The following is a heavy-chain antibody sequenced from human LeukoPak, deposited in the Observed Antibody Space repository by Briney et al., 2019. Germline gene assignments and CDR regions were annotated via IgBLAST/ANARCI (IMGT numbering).Heavy chain of an antibody. J-gene: IGHJ4*02. V-gene: IGHV3-48*04. CDR2: ISGSSATI. CDR1: GFIFSGFS. D-gene: IGHD6-13*01. CDR3: ARVQLSGYSSSEWDY. Sequence: GGSLRLSCAASGFIFSGFSMNWVRQAPGKGLEWISYISGSSATIYYADSVKGRFTISRDNAKNSLYLQMNSLRAEDTAVYYCARVQLSGYSSSEWDYWGQGTLVTVSS.